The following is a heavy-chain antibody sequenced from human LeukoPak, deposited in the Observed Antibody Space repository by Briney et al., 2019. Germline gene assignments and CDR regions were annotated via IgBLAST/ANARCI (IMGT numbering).Heavy chain of an antibody. V-gene: IGHV3-7*01. CDR2: MKGSEE. CDR1: GFTFSSYW. Sequence: QPGGSLRLSCAASGFTFSSYWMSWVRQAPGKGLEWVAKMKGSEEYYFDSVQGRFTISRDNAKNSVYLQMNSLRAEDTAVYYCARNMREKRAWFGELSFHYYYYYGMDVWGQGTTVTVSS. J-gene: IGHJ6*02. CDR3: ARNMREKRAWFGELSFHYYYYYGMDV. D-gene: IGHD3-10*01.